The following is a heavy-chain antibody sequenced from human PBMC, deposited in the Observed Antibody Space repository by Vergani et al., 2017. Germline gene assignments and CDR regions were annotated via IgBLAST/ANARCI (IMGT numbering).Heavy chain of an antibody. CDR3: AKEPGYCSGGSCYSGDAFDI. CDR1: GGSISSGGYY. V-gene: IGHV3-23*01. CDR2: ISGSGGST. D-gene: IGHD2-15*01. J-gene: IGHJ3*02. Sequence: VQLQESGPGLVKPSQTLSLTCTVSGGSISSGGYYWSWIRQHPGKGLEWVSAISGSGGSTYYADSVKGRFTISRDNSKNTLYLQMNSLRAEDTAVYYCAKEPGYCSGGSCYSGDAFDIWGQGTMVTVSS.